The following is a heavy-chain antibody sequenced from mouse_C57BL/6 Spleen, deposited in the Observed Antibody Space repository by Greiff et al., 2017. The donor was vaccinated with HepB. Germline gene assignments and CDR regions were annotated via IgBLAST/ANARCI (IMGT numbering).Heavy chain of an antibody. D-gene: IGHD6-1*01. Sequence: EVQGVESGGGLVKPGGSLKLSCAASGFTFTSYSMSWVRQHPEKSLEWVATISDGGSYTYYPANVKGRFTISRDNAKNNLYLQMSHLTSEDTAMYYCARETTPYFDVWGPGTTVTVSS. J-gene: IGHJ1*01. V-gene: IGHV5-4*01. CDR1: GFTFTSYS. CDR3: ARETTPYFDV. CDR2: ISDGGSYT.